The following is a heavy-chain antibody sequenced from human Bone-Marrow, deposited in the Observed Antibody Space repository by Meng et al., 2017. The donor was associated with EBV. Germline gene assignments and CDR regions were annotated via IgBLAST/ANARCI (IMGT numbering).Heavy chain of an antibody. D-gene: IGHD1-7*01. CDR1: GFIFSNYN. CDR3: ARLSGTGWFDP. V-gene: IGHV3-21*02. CDR2: ISSGNSYI. J-gene: IGHJ5*02. Sequence: VQLVESGGGLVKPGASLRLSCAASGFIFSNYNMNWVRQAPGKGLEWVSSISSGNSYIYYADSVKGRFTISRDNAKNSLSLQMNSLRAEDTAVYYCARLSGTGWFDPWGQGTLVTVSS.